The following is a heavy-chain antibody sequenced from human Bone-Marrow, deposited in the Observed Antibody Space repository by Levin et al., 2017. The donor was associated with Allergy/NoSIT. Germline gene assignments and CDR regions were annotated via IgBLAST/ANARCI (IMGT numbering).Heavy chain of an antibody. CDR3: AKRGLVYYYGMDV. J-gene: IGHJ6*02. Sequence: GESLKISCAASGFTFSSCTMDWVRQAPGKGLEWVSSINNGGGNTYYADSVKGRFTISRDNSRDTLYLQMNSLRAEDTAVYYCAKRGLVYYYGMDVWGQGTTVTVSS. D-gene: IGHD6-19*01. V-gene: IGHV3-23*01. CDR2: INNGGGNT. CDR1: GFTFSSCT.